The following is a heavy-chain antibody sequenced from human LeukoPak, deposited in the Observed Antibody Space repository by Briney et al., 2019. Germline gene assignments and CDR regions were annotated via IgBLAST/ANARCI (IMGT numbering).Heavy chain of an antibody. J-gene: IGHJ4*02. CDR1: GSTFSSYA. Sequence: GRSLRLSCAASGSTFSSYAMSWVRQAPGKGLEWVSAISGSGGSTYYADSVKGRFTISRDNSKNTLYLQMNSLRAEDTAVYYCAKAAYYDFWSGSIGGFDYWGQGTLVTVSS. CDR2: ISGSGGST. CDR3: AKAAYYDFWSGSIGGFDY. D-gene: IGHD3-3*01. V-gene: IGHV3-23*01.